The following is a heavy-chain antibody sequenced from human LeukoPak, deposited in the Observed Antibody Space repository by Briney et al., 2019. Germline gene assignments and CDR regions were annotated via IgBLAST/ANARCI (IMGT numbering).Heavy chain of an antibody. CDR3: ARMVGRGSSARIPYFDY. V-gene: IGHV4-38-2*02. J-gene: IGHJ4*02. D-gene: IGHD6-6*01. CDR2: IYHSGST. CDR1: GYSISSGYY. Sequence: PSETLSLTCTVSGYSISSGYYWGWIRQPPGKGLEWIGSIYHSGSTYYNPSLKSRVTISVDTSKNQFSLKLSSVTAADTAVYYCARMVGRGSSARIPYFDYWGQGALVTVSS.